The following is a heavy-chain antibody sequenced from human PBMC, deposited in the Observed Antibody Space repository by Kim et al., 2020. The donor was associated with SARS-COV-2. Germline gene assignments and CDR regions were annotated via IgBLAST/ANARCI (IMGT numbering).Heavy chain of an antibody. V-gene: IGHV4-4*02. CDR1: GVSITSSTW. Sequence: SETLSLTCAVSGVSITSSTWWTWVRQPPGRGLEWIGDIFHSGTTNYNPSLKRRVTISVDKTKNHFSLNLNSVTAAYTVVYYCSGSWGWYRLDYWGQGTLVTVSS. J-gene: IGHJ4*02. CDR3: SGSWGWYRLDY. D-gene: IGHD6-19*01. CDR2: IFHSGTT.